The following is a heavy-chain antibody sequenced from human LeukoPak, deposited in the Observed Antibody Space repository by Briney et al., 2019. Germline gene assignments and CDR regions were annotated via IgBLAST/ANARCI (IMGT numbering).Heavy chain of an antibody. J-gene: IGHJ4*02. D-gene: IGHD3-10*01. CDR2: IWYDGSNK. V-gene: IGHV3-33*01. CDR1: GFAFSSYG. CDR3: ARDLPLVLDY. Sequence: GRTLRLSCGASGFAFSSYGMHWVRHAPGKGLEWVAVIWYDGSNKYYADSVKGRFTISRDNSKNTLYLRMNSLRAEDTAVYYRARDLPLVLDYWGQGTLVTVSS.